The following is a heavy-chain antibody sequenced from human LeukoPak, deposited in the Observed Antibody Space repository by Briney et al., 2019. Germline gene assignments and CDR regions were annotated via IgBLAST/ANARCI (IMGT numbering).Heavy chain of an antibody. D-gene: IGHD6-13*01. J-gene: IGHJ4*02. CDR1: GFTFSSYP. CDR2: ISTNGGGT. Sequence: GGSLRLSCSASGFTFSSYPMHWVRQAPGKGLEYVSRISTNGGGTHYADSVKGRFTISRDNSKNTVNLQMSSLRVDDTAVYYCVKLSRAAATDFDCWGQGTLVTVSS. V-gene: IGHV3-64D*06. CDR3: VKLSRAAATDFDC.